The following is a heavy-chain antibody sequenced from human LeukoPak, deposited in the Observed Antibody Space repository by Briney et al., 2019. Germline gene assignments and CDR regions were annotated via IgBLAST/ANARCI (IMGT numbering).Heavy chain of an antibody. CDR3: AGVKVAGTRSFDY. CDR1: GFTFSAYW. J-gene: IGHJ4*02. V-gene: IGHV3-74*01. Sequence: GGSLRLSCAASGFTFSAYWMHWVRQGPGKGLEWVGRINDVGSDSTYVDSVKGRFTISRDNAKNTLYLQMNNLRAEDTAVYYCAGVKVAGTRSFDYWGQGTLATVSS. D-gene: IGHD6-19*01. CDR2: INDVGSDS.